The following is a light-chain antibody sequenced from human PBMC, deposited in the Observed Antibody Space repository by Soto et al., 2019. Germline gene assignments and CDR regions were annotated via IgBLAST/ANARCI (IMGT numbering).Light chain of an antibody. CDR2: DVS. CDR3: SSYTSSSTAKYV. Sequence: QSALTQPASVSGSPGQSITISCTGTSSDVGGYNYVSWYQQHPGKAPKLMIYDVSNRPTGVSNRFSGSKSGNTASLNISGFLAVDEAYYYCSSYTSSSTAKYVFGTGPTVTVL. CDR1: SSDVGGYNY. J-gene: IGLJ1*01. V-gene: IGLV2-14*01.